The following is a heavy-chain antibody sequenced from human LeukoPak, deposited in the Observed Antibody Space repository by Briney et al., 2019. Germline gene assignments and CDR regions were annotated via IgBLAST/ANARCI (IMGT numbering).Heavy chain of an antibody. J-gene: IGHJ3*02. V-gene: IGHV4-38-2*02. CDR2: IYHTGTT. D-gene: IGHD2-8*01. Sequence: PSETLSLTCIVSGFSISIGYYWGWIRQPPGKGLECIGTIYHTGTTYYNPSLKSRVTISLDTSKDQFSLKLSSVTAADTAVYYCATELNYYAIRAFDIWGQGTMVTVSS. CDR1: GFSISIGYY. CDR3: ATELNYYAIRAFDI.